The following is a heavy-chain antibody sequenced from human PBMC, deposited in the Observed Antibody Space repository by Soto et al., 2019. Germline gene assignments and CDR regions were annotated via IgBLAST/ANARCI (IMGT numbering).Heavy chain of an antibody. J-gene: IGHJ6*02. V-gene: IGHV3-30-3*01. CDR2: ISYDGSNK. D-gene: IGHD2-2*01. CDR3: ARVGYQLPYYYYYGMDV. Sequence: PWGSLRLSCAASGFTFISYAIHCFRHSPFKWLEWVAVISYDGSNKYYADSVKGRFTISRDNSKNTLYLQMNSLRAEDTAVYYCARVGYQLPYYYYYGMDVWGQGTTVTV. CDR1: GFTFISYA.